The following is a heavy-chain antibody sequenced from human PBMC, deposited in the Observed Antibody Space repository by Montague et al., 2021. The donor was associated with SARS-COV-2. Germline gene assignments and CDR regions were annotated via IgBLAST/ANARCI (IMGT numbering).Heavy chain of an antibody. CDR2: INPNSGGT. V-gene: IGHV1-2*04. J-gene: IGHJ6*02. CDR3: ARAGTSKNYYYYGMDV. D-gene: IGHD6-13*01. Sequence: SVMVSCKASGYTFTGYYMHWVRQAPGQGLEWMGWINPNSGGTNYAQKFQGWVTMTRDTSISTAYMELSRLRSDDTAVYYCARAGTSKNYYYYGMDVWGQGTTVTVSS. CDR1: GYTFTGYY.